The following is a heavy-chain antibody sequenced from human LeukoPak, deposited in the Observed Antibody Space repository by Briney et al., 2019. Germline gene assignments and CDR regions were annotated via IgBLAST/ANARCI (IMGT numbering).Heavy chain of an antibody. D-gene: IGHD3-22*01. V-gene: IGHV4-39*07. CDR1: GGSISSSSYY. CDR2: IYYSGST. CDR3: AIDRALTTARPYYYYMDV. Sequence: SETLSLTCTVSGGSISSSSYYWGWIRQPPGKGLEWIGSIYYSGSTYYNPSLKSRVTISVDTSKNQFSLKLSSVTAADTAVYYCAIDRALTTARPYYYYMDVWGKGTTVTVSS. J-gene: IGHJ6*03.